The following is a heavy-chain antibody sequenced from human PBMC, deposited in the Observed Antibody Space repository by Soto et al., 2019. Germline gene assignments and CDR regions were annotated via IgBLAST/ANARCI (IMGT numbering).Heavy chain of an antibody. V-gene: IGHV1-24*01. CDR1: GYTLTELS. Sequence: ASVKVSCKVSGYTLTELSMHWVRQAPGKGLEWMGGFDPEDGETIYAQKFQGRVTMTEDTSTDTAYMELSSLRSEDTAVYYCATASAYYYDSSGYCPFDYWGQGTLVTVSS. D-gene: IGHD3-22*01. CDR3: ATASAYYYDSSGYCPFDY. CDR2: FDPEDGET. J-gene: IGHJ4*02.